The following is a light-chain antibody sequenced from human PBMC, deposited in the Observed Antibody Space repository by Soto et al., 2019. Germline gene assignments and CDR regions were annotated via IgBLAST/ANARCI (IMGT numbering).Light chain of an antibody. CDR3: QEDYNFPRT. Sequence: EIVMTQSPATLSLSPGERATLSSRASQSVSSSYLSGYQHKPGQAPRLLIYGASTRATAFPARFSGSGSGTDFTLTISSLQPEDFAVYYCQEDYNFPRTFGQGTKVEIK. V-gene: IGKV3D-7*01. CDR2: GAS. J-gene: IGKJ1*01. CDR1: QSVSSSY.